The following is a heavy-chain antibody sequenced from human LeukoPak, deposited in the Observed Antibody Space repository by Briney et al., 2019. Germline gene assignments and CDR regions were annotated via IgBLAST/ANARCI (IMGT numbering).Heavy chain of an antibody. CDR2: MNPNSGNT. V-gene: IGHV1-8*01. D-gene: IGHD6-13*01. Sequence: ASVTVSCKASGYSFTSHDINWVRQATGQGLEWMGWMNPNSGNTGYAQKFQDRVTMTRNTSISTAYLELSSLGSEDTAMYYCASALKRGSAGTLIDHWGQGTLVTVSS. CDR3: ASALKRGSAGTLIDH. CDR1: GYSFTSHD. J-gene: IGHJ4*02.